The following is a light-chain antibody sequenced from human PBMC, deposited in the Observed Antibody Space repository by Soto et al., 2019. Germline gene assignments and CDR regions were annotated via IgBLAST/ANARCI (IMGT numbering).Light chain of an antibody. Sequence: DIQMTQSPSSVSASVGDRVTITCRASQDISSWLVWYQQKPGKAPKLLIYAASSLQSGVPSRFSGSGSGTDSTLTISSLQPEDFATYYCQQANSFPITFGQGTRLEIK. CDR1: QDISSW. CDR2: AAS. V-gene: IGKV1-12*01. CDR3: QQANSFPIT. J-gene: IGKJ5*01.